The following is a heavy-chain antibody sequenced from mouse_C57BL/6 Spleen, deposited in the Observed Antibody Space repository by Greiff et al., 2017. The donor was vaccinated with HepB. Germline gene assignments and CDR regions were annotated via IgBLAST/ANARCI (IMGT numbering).Heavy chain of an antibody. CDR2: INPNNGGT. CDR1: GYTFTDYN. J-gene: IGHJ4*01. V-gene: IGHV1-18*01. Sequence: EVQLQQSGPELVKPGASVKIPCKASGYTFTDYNMDWVKQSHGKSLEWIGDINPNNGGTIYNQKFKGKATLTVDKSSSTAYMELRSLTSEDTAVYYCARSGGLGRIYYAMDYWGQGTSVTVSS. CDR3: ARSGGLGRIYYAMDY. D-gene: IGHD4-1*01.